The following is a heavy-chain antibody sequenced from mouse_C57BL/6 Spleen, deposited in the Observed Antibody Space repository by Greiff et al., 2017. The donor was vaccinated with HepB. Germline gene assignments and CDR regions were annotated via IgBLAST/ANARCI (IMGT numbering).Heavy chain of an antibody. V-gene: IGHV5-17*01. CDR1: GFTFSDYG. Sequence: DVHLVESGGGLVKPGGSLKLSCAASGFTFSDYGMHWVRQAPEKGLEWIAYISRGSSTIYYADTVKGRVTISRDKAKNTPFMQMSSLRSEDTAMYYGARERECDEEGYDIDDWGKGTTVTVAS. J-gene: IGHJ4*01. CDR3: ARERECDEEGYDIDD. D-gene: IGHD6-1*01. CDR2: ISRGSSTI.